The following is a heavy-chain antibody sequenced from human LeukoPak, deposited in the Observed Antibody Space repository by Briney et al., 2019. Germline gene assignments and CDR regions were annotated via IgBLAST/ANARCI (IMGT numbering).Heavy chain of an antibody. CDR1: GYTFTGYY. J-gene: IGHJ5*02. Sequence: ASVKVSCKASGYTFTGYYMHWVRQAPGQGLEWMGWINPNSGGTNYAQKFQGRVTMTRDTSISTAYMELSRLRSDDTAVYYCARSGQGGIVGANWFDPWGQGTLVTVSS. CDR2: INPNSGGT. CDR3: ARSGQGGIVGANWFDP. D-gene: IGHD1-26*01. V-gene: IGHV1-2*02.